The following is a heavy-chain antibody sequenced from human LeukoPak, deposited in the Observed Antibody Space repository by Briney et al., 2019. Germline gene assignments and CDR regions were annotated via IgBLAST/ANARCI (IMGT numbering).Heavy chain of an antibody. Sequence: PSQTLSLTCTVSGGSISSVDYYWSWIRQPPGKGLEWMGYISYSGSTYYSPPLKSRVTLSVDTSKNQFSLKLSSVTAADTAVYYCARDLSGKDAFDIWGQGTMVTVSS. V-gene: IGHV4-30-4*01. CDR3: ARDLSGKDAFDI. CDR2: ISYSGST. D-gene: IGHD3-3*01. J-gene: IGHJ3*02. CDR1: GGSISSVDYY.